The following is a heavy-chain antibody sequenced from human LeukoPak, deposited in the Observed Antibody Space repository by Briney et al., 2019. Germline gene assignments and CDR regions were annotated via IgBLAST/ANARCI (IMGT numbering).Heavy chain of an antibody. CDR1: GYTFTGYY. D-gene: IGHD3-3*01. Sequence: GASVKVSCKASGYTFTGYYMHWVRQAPGQGLEWMGIINPSGGSTSYAQKFQGRVTMTRDTSTSTVYMELSSLRSEDTAVYYCASHAFLEWPDPPDAFDIWGQGTMVTVSS. CDR3: ASHAFLEWPDPPDAFDI. CDR2: INPSGGST. V-gene: IGHV1-46*01. J-gene: IGHJ3*02.